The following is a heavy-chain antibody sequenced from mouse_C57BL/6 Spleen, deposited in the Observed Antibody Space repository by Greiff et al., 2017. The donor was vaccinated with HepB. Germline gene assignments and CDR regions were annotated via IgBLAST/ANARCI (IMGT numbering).Heavy chain of an antibody. V-gene: IGHV1-64*01. Sequence: QVQLQQPGAELVKPGASVKLSCKASGYTFTSYWMHWVKQRPGQGLEWIGMIHPNSGSTNYNEKFKSKATLTVDKSSSTAYMQLSSLTSEDSAVYYCASPVWSSYGDYAMDYWGQGTSVTVSS. D-gene: IGHD1-1*01. CDR3: ASPVWSSYGDYAMDY. CDR1: GYTFTSYW. CDR2: IHPNSGST. J-gene: IGHJ4*01.